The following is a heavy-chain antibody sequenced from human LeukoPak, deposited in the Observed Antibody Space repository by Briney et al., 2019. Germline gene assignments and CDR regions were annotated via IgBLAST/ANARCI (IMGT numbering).Heavy chain of an antibody. Sequence: GGSLRLSCAAFGFTFSSHWMSWVRQAPGKGLEWVANINQDGSEKYSVDSVKGRFIISRENAKNSVYLQMNSLRAEDTGVYYCARGFIAAVGFDYWGQGTLVTVSS. V-gene: IGHV3-7*01. CDR1: GFTFSSHW. D-gene: IGHD6-25*01. CDR2: INQDGSEK. CDR3: ARGFIAAVGFDY. J-gene: IGHJ4*02.